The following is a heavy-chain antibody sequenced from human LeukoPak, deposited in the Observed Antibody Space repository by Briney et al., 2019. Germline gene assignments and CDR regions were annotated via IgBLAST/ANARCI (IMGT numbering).Heavy chain of an antibody. CDR1: GGSISSSSYX. D-gene: IGHD6-6*01. V-gene: IGHV4-39*01. Sequence: SETLSLTCTVSGGSISSSSYXXGXXXXXXXKXLXXIGSIXXXXXXYYNPSLKSRVTISVDTSKNQFSLKLSSVTAADTAVYYCARGLKYSSSSRPYYYYYYYMDVWGKGTTVTVSS. J-gene: IGHJ6*03. CDR3: ARGLKYSSSSRPYYYYYYYMDV. CDR2: IXXXXXX.